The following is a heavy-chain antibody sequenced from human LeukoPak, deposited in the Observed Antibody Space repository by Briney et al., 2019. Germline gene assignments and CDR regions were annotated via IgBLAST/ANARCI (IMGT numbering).Heavy chain of an antibody. D-gene: IGHD6-19*01. J-gene: IGHJ4*02. V-gene: IGHV3-48*03. CDR1: GFTFSSYE. CDR2: ISSSGSTI. Sequence: GGSLRLSCAASGFTFSSYEMNWVRQAPGKGLEWVSYISSSGSTIYYADSVKGRFTISRDNAKNSLYLQMNSLRAEDTAVYYCARDAVAGNRPYYFDYWGQGTLVTVSS. CDR3: ARDAVAGNRPYYFDY.